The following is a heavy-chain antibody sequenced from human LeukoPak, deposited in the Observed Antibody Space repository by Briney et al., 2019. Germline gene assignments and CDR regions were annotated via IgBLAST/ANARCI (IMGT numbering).Heavy chain of an antibody. D-gene: IGHD5-12*01. CDR3: AREGYSGYDYLRGFDY. V-gene: IGHV1-2*02. Sequence: ASAKVSCKASGYTFTGYYMHWVRQAPGQGLEWMGWINPSSGGTNYAQKFQGRVTMTRDTSISTAYMELSRLRSDDTAVYYCAREGYSGYDYLRGFDYWGQGTLVTVSS. J-gene: IGHJ4*02. CDR1: GYTFTGYY. CDR2: INPSSGGT.